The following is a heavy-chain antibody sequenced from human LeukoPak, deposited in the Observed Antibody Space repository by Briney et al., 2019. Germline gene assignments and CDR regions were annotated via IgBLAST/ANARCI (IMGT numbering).Heavy chain of an antibody. D-gene: IGHD5-18*01. Sequence: SETLSLTCTVSGGSISSYYWSWIRQPPGKGLEWIGYIYYSGSTNYNPSLKSRVTISVDTSKNQFSLKLSSVTAADTAVYYCARHVSQLWPDAFDIWGQGTMVTVSS. CDR2: IYYSGST. V-gene: IGHV4-59*08. CDR3: ARHVSQLWPDAFDI. CDR1: GGSISSYY. J-gene: IGHJ3*02.